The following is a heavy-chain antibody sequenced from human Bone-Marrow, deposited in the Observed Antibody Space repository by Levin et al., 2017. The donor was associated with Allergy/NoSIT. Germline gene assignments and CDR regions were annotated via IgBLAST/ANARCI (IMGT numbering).Heavy chain of an antibody. D-gene: IGHD3-10*01. J-gene: IGHJ4*02. CDR2: IYSGGST. V-gene: IGHV3-53*01. CDR3: ARGWFGEWLSH. Sequence: GESLKISCAASGFTVSSNYMSWVRQAPGKGPEWVSVIYSGGSTYYADSVKGRFTISRDNSKNTLYLQMNSLRAEDTAVYYCARGWFGEWLSHWGQGTLVTVSS. CDR1: GFTVSSNY.